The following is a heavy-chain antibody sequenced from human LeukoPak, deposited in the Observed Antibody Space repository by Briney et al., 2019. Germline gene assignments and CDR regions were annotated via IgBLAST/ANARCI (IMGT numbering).Heavy chain of an antibody. D-gene: IGHD4-17*01. Sequence: GGSLRLSCAASGFTFSSYEMNWVRQAPGKGLEWVSYISSSGSTIYYADSVKGRFTISRDNAKNSLYLQMNSLRAEDTAVYYCARSDYGGTAGFFDYWGQGTLVTVSS. J-gene: IGHJ4*02. V-gene: IGHV3-48*03. CDR2: ISSSGSTI. CDR1: GFTFSSYE. CDR3: ARSDYGGTAGFFDY.